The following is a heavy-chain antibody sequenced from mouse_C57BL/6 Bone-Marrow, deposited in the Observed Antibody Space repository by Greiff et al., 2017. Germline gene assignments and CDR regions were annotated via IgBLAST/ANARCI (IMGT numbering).Heavy chain of an antibody. CDR3: TRGDYDGPYYYAMDY. V-gene: IGHV1-15*01. J-gene: IGHJ4*01. D-gene: IGHD2-4*01. CDR1: GYTFTDYE. Sequence: VQVVESGAELVRPGASVTLSCKASGYTFTDYEMHWVKQTPVHGLEWIGAIDPETGGTAYNQKFKGKAILTADKSSSTAYMELRSLTSEDSAVYYCTRGDYDGPYYYAMDYWGQGTSVTVSS. CDR2: IDPETGGT.